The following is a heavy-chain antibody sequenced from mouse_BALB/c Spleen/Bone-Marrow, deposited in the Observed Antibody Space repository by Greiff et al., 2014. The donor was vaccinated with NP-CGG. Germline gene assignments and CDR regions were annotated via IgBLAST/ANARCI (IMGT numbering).Heavy chain of an antibody. D-gene: IGHD1-1*01. CDR1: GYTFTSYW. J-gene: IGHJ4*01. Sequence: QVQLQQSGAELVRPGASVKLSCRASGYTFTSYWINWVKQRPGQGLEWIGNIYPSDSYTNYNQRFKAKATLTVDKSSSTAYMQLSSPTSEDSAVYYCTRYGNSHYYAMDYWGQGTSVTVSS. CDR2: IYPSDSYT. V-gene: IGHV1-69*02. CDR3: TRYGNSHYYAMDY.